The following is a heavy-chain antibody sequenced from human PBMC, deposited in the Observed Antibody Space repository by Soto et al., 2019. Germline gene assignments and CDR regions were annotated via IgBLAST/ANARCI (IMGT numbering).Heavy chain of an antibody. CDR3: ARSDFWSGSYPHYYYYGMDV. D-gene: IGHD3-3*01. V-gene: IGHV1-2*04. CDR2: INPNSGGT. J-gene: IGHJ6*02. Sequence: GASVKVSCKASGYTFTGYYMHWVRQAPGQGLEWMGWINPNSGGTNYAQKFQGWVTMTRDTSISTAYMELSRLRSDDTAVYYCARSDFWSGSYPHYYYYGMDVWGQGTTVTVS. CDR1: GYTFTGYY.